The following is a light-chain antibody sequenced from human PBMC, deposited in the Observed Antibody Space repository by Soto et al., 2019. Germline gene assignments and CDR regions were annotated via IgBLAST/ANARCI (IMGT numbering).Light chain of an antibody. J-gene: IGKJ2*01. CDR1: QSIYSS. CDR2: GAS. Sequence: DIQMTQSPSSLSASVGDRVTITCRASQSIYSSLNWYHQKPGKAPKLLIYGASDLQSGVPSRFRGSGSGTDFTLRISSLRPEDFATYYCQQSYSPPYTFGQGTKLEI. CDR3: QQSYSPPYT. V-gene: IGKV1-39*01.